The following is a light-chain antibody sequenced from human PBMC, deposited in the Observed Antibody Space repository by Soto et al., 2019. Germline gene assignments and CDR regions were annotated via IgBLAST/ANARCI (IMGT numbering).Light chain of an antibody. J-gene: IGLJ2*01. V-gene: IGLV2-14*01. CDR1: SSDVCGYNY. CDR2: DVS. Sequence: QSVLTQPASVSGSPGQSITISCTGTSSDVCGYNYVSWYQQHPGKAPKLMIYDVSDRPSGVSSRFSGSKSGNTASLTISGLQAEDEADYYCSSYTSRSTLVFGGGTKLTVL. CDR3: SSYTSRSTLV.